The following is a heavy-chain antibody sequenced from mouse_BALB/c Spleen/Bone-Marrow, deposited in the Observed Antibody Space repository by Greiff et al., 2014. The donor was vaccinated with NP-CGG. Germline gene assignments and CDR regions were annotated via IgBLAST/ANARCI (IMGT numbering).Heavy chain of an antibody. CDR3: ARSGYGMDARDE. V-gene: IGHV1-18*01. D-gene: IGHD2-14*01. J-gene: IGHJ4*01. CDR1: GYSLTGYT. Sequence: KISCKASGYSLTGYTLAWVQQSHGKTLEWIGLINPYNGGLRYNQKFEGKATLTVDKSSRTAYMELRSLTSEDSAGDYCARSGYGMDARDEGGQGTSGTGSS. CDR2: INPYNGGL.